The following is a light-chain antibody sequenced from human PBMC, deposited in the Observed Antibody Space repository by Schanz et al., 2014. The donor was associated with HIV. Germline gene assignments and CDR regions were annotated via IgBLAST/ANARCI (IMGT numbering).Light chain of an antibody. J-gene: IGKJ4*01. CDR2: DAS. Sequence: EIVLTQSPATLSLSPGERATLSCRASQSVSSFLAWYQHKPDQAPRLLIYDASNRATGIPDRFSGSGSGTDFTLTISRLEPEDFAVYYCQQYGRTLTFGGGTKVEIK. CDR1: QSVSSF. CDR3: QQYGRTLT. V-gene: IGKV3-11*01.